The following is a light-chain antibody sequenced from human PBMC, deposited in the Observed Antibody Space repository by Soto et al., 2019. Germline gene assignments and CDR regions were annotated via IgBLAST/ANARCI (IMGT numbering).Light chain of an antibody. V-gene: IGKV1-5*03. J-gene: IGKJ1*01. CDR1: QSISSW. CDR2: TAS. Sequence: DIQMTQSPSILSASVGDRVTITCRASQSISSWLAWYQRKPGKAPKLLIYTASSLESEVPSRFSGSGSGTEFTLTISRLQPDDLATYYCQQDNSYPWTFGQGTKV. CDR3: QQDNSYPWT.